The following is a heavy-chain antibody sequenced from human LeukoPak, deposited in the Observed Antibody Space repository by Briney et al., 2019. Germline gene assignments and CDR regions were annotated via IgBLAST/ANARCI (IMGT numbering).Heavy chain of an antibody. Sequence: AASVKVSCKASGYTFTNFVIHWVRQAPGQRLEWMGWINPSNDDTKYSQKFQGRVTITRDTSASTAYMELSSLRSEDTAFYYCARDQIGVAAAAYWGQGTLVTVSS. CDR3: ARDQIGVAAAAY. J-gene: IGHJ4*02. CDR1: GYTFTNFV. V-gene: IGHV1-3*01. D-gene: IGHD6-13*01. CDR2: INPSNDDT.